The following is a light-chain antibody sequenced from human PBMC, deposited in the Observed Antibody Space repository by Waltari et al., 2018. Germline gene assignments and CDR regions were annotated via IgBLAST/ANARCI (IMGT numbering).Light chain of an antibody. CDR3: QQRSNWTPHT. CDR1: PSVGIY. J-gene: IGKJ2*01. CDR2: DAS. Sequence: DIVLTQSPATLSLFPGDTATLSCSASPSVGIYLAWYQQKPGQPPRLLIYDASNRATGVPARFRGSGSGTEFTLTISSLEAEDFAVYYCQQRSNWTPHTFGQGARLDIK. V-gene: IGKV3-11*01.